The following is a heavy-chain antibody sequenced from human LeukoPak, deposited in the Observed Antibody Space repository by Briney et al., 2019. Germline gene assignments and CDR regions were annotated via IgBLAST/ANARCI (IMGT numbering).Heavy chain of an antibody. CDR2: ISGSGGST. D-gene: IGHD3-22*01. V-gene: IGHV3-23*01. CDR3: AKSPTYYYDTSGYRYFDY. CDR1: GFTFSSYS. J-gene: IGHJ4*02. Sequence: GGSLRLSCTASGFTFSSYSLNWVRQAPGKGLEWVSSISGSGGSTYYADSVKGRFTISRDNSKNTLYQQMNSLRAEDTAVYYCAKSPTYYYDTSGYRYFDYWGQGTLVTVSS.